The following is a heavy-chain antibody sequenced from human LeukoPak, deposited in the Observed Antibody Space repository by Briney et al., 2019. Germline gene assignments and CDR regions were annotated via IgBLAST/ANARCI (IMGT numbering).Heavy chain of an antibody. CDR3: ARRAGGYSHPYDY. Sequence: GGSLRLSCVASGFTFSSNGMHWVRQAPGKGLEWVTFIQYGGSKKYYADSVKGRFTISRDNSKNTLYLEMNSLRAEDTAVYYCARRAGGYSHPYDYWGQGILVTVSS. J-gene: IGHJ4*02. V-gene: IGHV3-30*02. CDR2: IQYGGSKK. CDR1: GFTFSSNG. D-gene: IGHD4-23*01.